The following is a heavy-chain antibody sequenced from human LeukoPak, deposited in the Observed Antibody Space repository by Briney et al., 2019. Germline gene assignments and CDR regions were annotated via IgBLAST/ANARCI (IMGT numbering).Heavy chain of an antibody. CDR1: GFTFSDYY. V-gene: IGHV3-11*04. CDR2: ISSSGSTI. Sequence: PGGSLRLSCAASGFTFSDYYMSWIRQPPGKGLEWVSYISSSGSTIYYAASVKGRFTISRDNAKNSLYLQMNSLRAEDAAIYYCARGTIVAAGIDYWGQGSLVTVSS. J-gene: IGHJ4*02. CDR3: ARGTIVAAGIDY. D-gene: IGHD6-13*01.